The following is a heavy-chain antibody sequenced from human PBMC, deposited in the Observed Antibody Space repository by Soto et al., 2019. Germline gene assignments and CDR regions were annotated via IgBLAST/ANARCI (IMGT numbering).Heavy chain of an antibody. CDR3: ARKGPPRDAFDI. CDR1: GFTFSNYA. V-gene: IGHV3-23*01. J-gene: IGHJ3*02. Sequence: EVQLLESGGGLVQPGGSLRLSCAASGFTFSNYAMSWVRQTPGKGLEWVSGVLGGGGSTFYADSVKGRFTISRDNSKNTLYVQMNRLRVEDTAIYYCARKGPPRDAFDIWGQGTLVTVSS. CDR2: VLGGGGST.